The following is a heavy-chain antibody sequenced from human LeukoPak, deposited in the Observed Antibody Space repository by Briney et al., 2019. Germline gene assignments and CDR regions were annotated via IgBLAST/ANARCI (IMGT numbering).Heavy chain of an antibody. CDR1: GYTFTSYG. CDR2: ISAYNGNT. V-gene: IGHV1-18*01. J-gene: IGHJ6*02. Sequence: ASVKVSCKASGYTFTSYGISWVRQAPGQGLEWMGWISAYNGNTNYAQKLQGRVTMTTDTSTSTAYMELRSLRSDDTAVYYCARDISFGVPDLWTTYYYGMDVWGQGTTVTVSS. D-gene: IGHD3/OR15-3a*01. CDR3: ARDISFGVPDLWTTYYYGMDV.